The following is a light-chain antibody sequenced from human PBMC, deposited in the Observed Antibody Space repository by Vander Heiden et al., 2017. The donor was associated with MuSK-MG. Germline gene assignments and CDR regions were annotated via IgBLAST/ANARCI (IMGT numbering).Light chain of an antibody. J-gene: IGKJ1*01. CDR1: QRVLYSYNINNY. CDR3: QQYYSTPPT. CDR2: WAS. Sequence: DLVVTQSTDSLSVSLGESATLICKSSQRVLYSYNINNYLAWYQQKPGQPPKLLIYWASTRESGVPDRFSGSGSGTDFTLTISSLQAEDVAVYYCQQYYSTPPTFGQGTKVEIK. V-gene: IGKV4-1*01.